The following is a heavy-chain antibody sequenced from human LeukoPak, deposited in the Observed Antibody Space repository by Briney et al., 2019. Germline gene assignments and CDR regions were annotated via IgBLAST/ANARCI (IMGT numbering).Heavy chain of an antibody. J-gene: IGHJ6*02. CDR3: ARVSVVVVAAEPYYYYGMDV. Sequence: SETLSLTCAVYGGSVSGYYWSWIRQPPGKGLEWIGEINHSGSTNYNPSLKSRVTISVDTSKNQFSLKLSSVTAADTAVYYCARVSVVVVAAEPYYYYGMDVWGQGTTVTVSS. CDR1: GGSVSGYY. CDR2: INHSGST. V-gene: IGHV4-34*01. D-gene: IGHD2-15*01.